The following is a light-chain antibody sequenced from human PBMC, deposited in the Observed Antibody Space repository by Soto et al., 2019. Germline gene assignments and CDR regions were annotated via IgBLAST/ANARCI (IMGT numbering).Light chain of an antibody. CDR2: DAS. V-gene: IGKV3-11*01. J-gene: IGKJ4*01. CDR1: QSVSNNY. Sequence: EIVMRQSPGTLSLSPGERATLSCRASQSVSNNYLALYQQKPGQAPRLLISDASNRATGIPARFSGSGSETDSTLTISSLEPEDSAVYYCQHRSNWPSLTFGGGTKVDIK. CDR3: QHRSNWPSLT.